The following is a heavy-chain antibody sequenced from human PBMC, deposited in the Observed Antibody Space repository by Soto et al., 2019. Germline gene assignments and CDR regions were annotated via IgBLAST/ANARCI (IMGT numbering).Heavy chain of an antibody. CDR1: GFTFSSYA. Sequence: PGGSLRLSCAASGFTFSSYAMNWARQAPGKGLEWVSAISGTGGSTYYADSVKGRFTISRDNSKNTLYLQMNSLRAEDTAVYYCAKPMAGTFLWDYWGQGTLVTVSS. D-gene: IGHD6-19*01. V-gene: IGHV3-23*01. CDR3: AKPMAGTFLWDY. CDR2: ISGTGGST. J-gene: IGHJ4*02.